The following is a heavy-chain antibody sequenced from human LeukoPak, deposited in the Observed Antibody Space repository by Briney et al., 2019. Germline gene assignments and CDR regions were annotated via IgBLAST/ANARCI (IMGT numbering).Heavy chain of an antibody. Sequence: GGSLRLSCAASGFTFSGYKMNWVRQAPGTGLEWVSHISSSSRTIYYADSVKGRFTISRDNAKNSLYLQMNNLRAEDTAVYYCVARDGGYGDYWGQGTLVTVSS. D-gene: IGHD5-24*01. V-gene: IGHV3-48*01. CDR1: GFTFSGYK. CDR3: VARDGGYGDY. CDR2: ISSSSRTI. J-gene: IGHJ4*02.